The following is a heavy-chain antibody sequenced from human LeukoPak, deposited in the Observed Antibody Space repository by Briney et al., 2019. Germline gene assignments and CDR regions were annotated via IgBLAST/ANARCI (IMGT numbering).Heavy chain of an antibody. V-gene: IGHV4-34*01. CDR3: ARVYIQLWSFYFDY. Sequence: SETLSLTCAVYGGSFSGYYWSWVRQPPGKGLEWIGEINHSGSTNYNPSLKSRVTISVDTSKNQFSLKLSSVTAADTAVYYCARVYIQLWSFYFDYWGQGTLVTVSS. J-gene: IGHJ4*02. CDR1: GGSFSGYY. CDR2: INHSGST. D-gene: IGHD5-18*01.